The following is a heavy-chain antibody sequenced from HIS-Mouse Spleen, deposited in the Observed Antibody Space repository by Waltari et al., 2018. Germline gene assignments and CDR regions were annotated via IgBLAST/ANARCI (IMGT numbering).Heavy chain of an antibody. CDR2: IWYYGSNK. CDR1: GFTFSSYG. J-gene: IGHJ6*02. V-gene: IGHV3-33*01. CDR3: ARDSGLITIIPYGMDV. Sequence: QVQLVESGGGVVQPGRSLRLSCAASGFTFSSYGMHWVRQAPGKRWEWVEVIWYYGSNKYYADSVKGRFTISRDNSKNTLYLQMNSLRAEDTAVYYCARDSGLITIIPYGMDVWGQGTTVTVSS. D-gene: IGHD3-10*01.